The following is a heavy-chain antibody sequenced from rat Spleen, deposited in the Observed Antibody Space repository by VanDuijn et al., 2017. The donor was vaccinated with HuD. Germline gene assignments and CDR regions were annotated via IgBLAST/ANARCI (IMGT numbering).Heavy chain of an antibody. CDR3: AGAGYLRDWYFDF. V-gene: IGHV5-19*01. CDR2: ISPSGVGT. J-gene: IGHJ1*01. Sequence: EVQLVESGGGLVQPGRSLKLSCEVSGFTFNNYDMAWIRQAPTKGLEWVASISPSGVGTSFRDSVKGRFTLSRYNAKSTLYLQMDSLRSEDTATYYCAGAGYLRDWYFDFWGPGTMVIVSS. CDR1: GFTFNNYD. D-gene: IGHD2-2*01.